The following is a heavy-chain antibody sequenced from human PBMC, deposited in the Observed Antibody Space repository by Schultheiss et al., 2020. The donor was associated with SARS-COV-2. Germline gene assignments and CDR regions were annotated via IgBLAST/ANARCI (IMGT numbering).Heavy chain of an antibody. CDR2: IYTSGST. Sequence: SETLSLTCTVSGGSISSSSYYWGWIRQPAGKGLEWIGRIYTSGSTNYNPSLKSRVTISVDKSKNQFSLKLSSVTAADTAVYYCARARGDFWSGKRAGFDYWGQGTLVTVSS. CDR3: ARARGDFWSGKRAGFDY. CDR1: GGSISSSSYY. D-gene: IGHD3-3*01. V-gene: IGHV4-61*02. J-gene: IGHJ4*02.